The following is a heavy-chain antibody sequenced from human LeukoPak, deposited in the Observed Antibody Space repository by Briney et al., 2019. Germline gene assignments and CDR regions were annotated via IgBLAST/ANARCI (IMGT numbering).Heavy chain of an antibody. CDR2: IYTSGST. Sequence: PSETLSLTCAVYGGSFSGYYWSWIRQPAGKGLEWIGRIYTSGSTNYNPSLKSRVTISVDTSKNQFSLKLSSVTAADTAVYYCATAWELLPSDAFDIWGQGTMVTVSS. J-gene: IGHJ3*02. CDR3: ATAWELLPSDAFDI. V-gene: IGHV4-59*10. D-gene: IGHD1-26*01. CDR1: GGSFSGYY.